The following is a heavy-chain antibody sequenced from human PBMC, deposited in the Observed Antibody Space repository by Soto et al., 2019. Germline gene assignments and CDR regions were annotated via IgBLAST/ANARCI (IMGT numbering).Heavy chain of an antibody. D-gene: IGHD3-9*01. CDR3: ARVQYYDILTGYPTSFDI. Sequence: GASVKVSCKASGYTFTSYGISWVRQAPGQGLEWMGWISAYNGNTNYAQKLQGRVTMTTDTSTSTAYMELRSLRSDDTAVYYCARVQYYDILTGYPTSFDIWVQGTMVTVSS. J-gene: IGHJ3*02. CDR2: ISAYNGNT. V-gene: IGHV1-18*01. CDR1: GYTFTSYG.